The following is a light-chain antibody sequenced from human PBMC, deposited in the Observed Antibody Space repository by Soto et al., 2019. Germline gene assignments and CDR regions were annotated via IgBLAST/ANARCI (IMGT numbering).Light chain of an antibody. CDR1: QSVSSN. J-gene: IGKJ1*01. V-gene: IGKV3-15*01. CDR3: QQYNNWPAT. CDR2: GAS. Sequence: IVMTQSPATLSVSPGERATLSCRASQSVSSNLAWYQQKPGQAPRLLIYGASTRATGIPARFSGSGSGTEFTLTISSLQSEDFAVYCCQQYNNWPATFGQGTKVDIK.